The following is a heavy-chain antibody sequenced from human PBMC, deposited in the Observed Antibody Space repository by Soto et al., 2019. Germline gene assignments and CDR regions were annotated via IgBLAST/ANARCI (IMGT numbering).Heavy chain of an antibody. CDR2: INHSGST. CDR3: ASGDWFDP. Sequence: QVQLQQWGAGLLKPSETLSLTCAVYGGSFSDYYWSWIRQPPGKGLEWIGEINHSGSTNYNPSLNSRVTKPADPSKKQASLKLPPVTAADTALYYCASGDWFDPLGQGTLVTVSS. V-gene: IGHV4-34*01. J-gene: IGHJ5*02. CDR1: GGSFSDYY.